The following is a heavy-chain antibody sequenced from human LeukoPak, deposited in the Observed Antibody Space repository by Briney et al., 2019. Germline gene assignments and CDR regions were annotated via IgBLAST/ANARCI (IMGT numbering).Heavy chain of an antibody. CDR2: INQDGSQW. Sequence: PGGSLRLSCAASGFAFKSYSMNWVRQAPGKGLEWVAHINQDGSQWSYVGSVRGRFTISRDNAKKSLYLQMDGLRAEDTAVYYCASRGELSWFGAVRYWGQGILVTVSS. CDR1: GFAFKSYS. CDR3: ASRGELSWFGAVRY. D-gene: IGHD3-16*01. V-gene: IGHV3-7*01. J-gene: IGHJ4*02.